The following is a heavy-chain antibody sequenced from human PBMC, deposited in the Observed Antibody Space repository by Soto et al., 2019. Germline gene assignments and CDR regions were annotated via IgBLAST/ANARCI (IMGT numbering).Heavy chain of an antibody. D-gene: IGHD4-17*01. J-gene: IGHJ5*02. CDR2: ISSNGDST. CDR3: VHPRSTVQIPPT. Sequence: PGGSLRLSWSASGFTFSRFSMHWVRQAPGKGLEYVSGISSNGDSTYYADSVKGRFTISRDNSKNTLYLQMSSLRAVDTAVYYCVHPRSTVQIPPTWGQGTLVTVSS. CDR1: GFTFSRFS. V-gene: IGHV3-64D*06.